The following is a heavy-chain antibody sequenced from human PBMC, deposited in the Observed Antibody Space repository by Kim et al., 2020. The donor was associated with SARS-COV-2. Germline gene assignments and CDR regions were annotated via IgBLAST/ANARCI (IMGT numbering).Heavy chain of an antibody. Sequence: GGSLRLSCAASGFTFSSDGMSWVRQAPGKGLEWVSAISGSADSTSYADAVTGRFTITIDNSKKTLNLQMNSLRAEDTAVDYCAKDGPHRRCPYWGQGTLVTVSS. CDR1: GFTFSSDG. D-gene: IGHD2-15*01. V-gene: IGHV3-23*01. CDR2: ISGSADST. J-gene: IGHJ4*02. CDR3: AKDGPHRRCPY.